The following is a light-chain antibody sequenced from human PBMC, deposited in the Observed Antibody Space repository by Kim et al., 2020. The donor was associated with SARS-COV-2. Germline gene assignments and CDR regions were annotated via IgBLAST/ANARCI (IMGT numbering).Light chain of an antibody. CDR2: KVS. Sequence: DVVMTQSPLSLPVTLGQPASISCRSSQSLVHSDGNTYLNWFQQRPGQSPRRLIYKVSNRDSGVPDRFSGSGSGTDFTLKISRVEAEDVGVYYCMQGTHWLPLALGGESKV. CDR3: MQGTHWLPLA. CDR1: QSLVHSDGNTY. V-gene: IGKV2-30*02. J-gene: IGKJ4*01.